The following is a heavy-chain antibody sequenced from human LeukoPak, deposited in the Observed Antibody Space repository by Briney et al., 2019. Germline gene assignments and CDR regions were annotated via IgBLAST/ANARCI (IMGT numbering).Heavy chain of an antibody. Sequence: PGRSLRLSCAASGFTFDDYAMHWVRQAPGKGLEWVSGISWNSGSIGYADSVKGRFTISRDNAKNTLYLQMNSLRAEDTAVYYCARVTHYYDSSALFDPWGQGTLVTVSS. CDR1: GFTFDDYA. V-gene: IGHV3-9*01. CDR2: ISWNSGSI. CDR3: ARVTHYYDSSALFDP. J-gene: IGHJ5*02. D-gene: IGHD3-22*01.